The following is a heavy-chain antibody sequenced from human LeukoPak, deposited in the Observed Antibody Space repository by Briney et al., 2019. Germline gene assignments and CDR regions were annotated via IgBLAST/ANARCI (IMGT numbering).Heavy chain of an antibody. D-gene: IGHD6-13*01. CDR2: ISSSSSYV. Sequence: GGSLRLSCAASGFTFSSYGMHWVRQAPGKGLEWVASISSSSSYVYYADSMKGRFSISRDNARNSLYLQMNSLRADDTAVYYCARGGYSSTLYGRYQHWGQGTLVTVSP. V-gene: IGHV3-21*01. J-gene: IGHJ1*01. CDR3: ARGGYSSTLYGRYQH. CDR1: GFTFSSYG.